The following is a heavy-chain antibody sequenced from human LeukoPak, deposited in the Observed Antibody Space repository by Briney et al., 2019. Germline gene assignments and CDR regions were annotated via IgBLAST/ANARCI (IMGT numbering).Heavy chain of an antibody. CDR2: ISSSGSTI. CDR3: AELGITMIGGV. CDR1: GGSFSGYY. Sequence: LSLTCAVYGGSFSGYYWSWVRQAPGKGLEWVSYISSSGSTIYYADSVKGRFTISRDNAKNSLYLQMNSLRAEDTAVYYCAELGITMIGGVWGKGTTVTVSS. V-gene: IGHV3-11*04. D-gene: IGHD3-10*02. J-gene: IGHJ6*04.